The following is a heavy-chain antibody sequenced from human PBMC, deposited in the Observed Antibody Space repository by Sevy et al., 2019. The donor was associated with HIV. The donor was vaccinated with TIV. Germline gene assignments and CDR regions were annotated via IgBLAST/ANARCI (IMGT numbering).Heavy chain of an antibody. Sequence: SETLYLTCAVYGGSFSGYYWSWIRHPPGKGLEWIGEINHSGSTNYNPSLKSRVTISVDTSKNQFSLKLSSVTAADTAVYYCAGGQLGYCSSTSCYEGDYWGQGTLVTVSS. J-gene: IGHJ4*02. CDR2: INHSGST. CDR1: GGSFSGYY. CDR3: AGGQLGYCSSTSCYEGDY. V-gene: IGHV4-34*01. D-gene: IGHD2-2*01.